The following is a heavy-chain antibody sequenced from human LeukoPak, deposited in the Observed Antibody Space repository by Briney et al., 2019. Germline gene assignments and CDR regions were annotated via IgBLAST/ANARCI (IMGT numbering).Heavy chain of an antibody. J-gene: IGHJ3*02. V-gene: IGHV4-39*07. D-gene: IGHD1-26*01. CDR3: ARELGYSGSYNDAFDI. CDR2: IYYSGST. CDR1: GGSISSSSYY. Sequence: SETLSLTCTVSGGSISSSSYYWGWIRQPPGKGLEWIGSIYYSGSTYYNPSLKSRVTISVDTSKNQFSLKLSSVTAADTAVYYCARELGYSGSYNDAFDIWGQGTMVTVSS.